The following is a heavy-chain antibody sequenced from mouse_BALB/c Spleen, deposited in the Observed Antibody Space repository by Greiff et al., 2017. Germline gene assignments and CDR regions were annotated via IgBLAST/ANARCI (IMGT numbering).Heavy chain of an antibody. CDR2: IYPGNVNT. J-gene: IGHJ2*01. Sequence: VQLQQSGPELVKPGASVRISCKASGYTFTSYYIHWVKQRPGQGLEWIGWIYPGNVNTKYNEKFKGKATLTADKSSSTAYMQLSSLTSEDSAVYFCARAGDYGLHFDYWGQGTTLTVSS. V-gene: IGHV1S56*01. CDR1: GYTFTSYY. CDR3: ARAGDYGLHFDY. D-gene: IGHD1-1*01.